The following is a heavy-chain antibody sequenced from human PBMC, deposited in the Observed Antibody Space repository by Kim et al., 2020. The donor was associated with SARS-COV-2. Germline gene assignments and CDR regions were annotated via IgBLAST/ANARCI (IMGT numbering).Heavy chain of an antibody. Sequence: GGSLRVSCAASGFSFSSHGMHWVRQAPGKGLEWVALIWYDGSNKYYRDSVKGRFTISRDNSKNTLYLQMNSLRDEDTAVYYCVRDSLKTGDYWGQGTLVTVSS. D-gene: IGHD3-16*01. CDR1: GFSFSSHG. CDR2: IWYDGSNK. V-gene: IGHV3-33*01. J-gene: IGHJ4*02. CDR3: VRDSLKTGDY.